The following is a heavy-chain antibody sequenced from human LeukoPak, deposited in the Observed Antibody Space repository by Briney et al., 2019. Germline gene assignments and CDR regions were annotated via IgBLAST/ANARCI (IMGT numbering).Heavy chain of an antibody. CDR3: ARVASVGIKTTIFGVVISPDPYYYYGMDV. CDR1: GGTFSSYA. Sequence: SVKVSCKTSGGTFSSYAISWVRQAPGQGLEWMGRIIPILGIANYAQKFQGRVTITADKSTSTAYMELSSLRSEDTAVYYCARVASVGIKTTIFGVVISPDPYYYYGMDVWGQGTTVTVSS. CDR2: IIPILGIA. V-gene: IGHV1-69*04. J-gene: IGHJ6*02. D-gene: IGHD3-3*01.